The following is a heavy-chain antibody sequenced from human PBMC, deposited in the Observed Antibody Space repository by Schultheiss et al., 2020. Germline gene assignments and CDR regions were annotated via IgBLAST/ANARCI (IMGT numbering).Heavy chain of an antibody. CDR1: GFTFSNAW. J-gene: IGHJ1*01. D-gene: IGHD6-6*01. CDR3: ARERGSSSVEYFQH. Sequence: GGSLRLSCAASGFTFSNAWMNWVRQAPGKGLEWVGRIKSKTDGGTTDYAAPVKGRFTISRDDSKNTLYLQMNSLKTEDTAVYYCARERGSSSVEYFQHWGQGTLVTGSS. V-gene: IGHV3-15*07. CDR2: IKSKTDGGTT.